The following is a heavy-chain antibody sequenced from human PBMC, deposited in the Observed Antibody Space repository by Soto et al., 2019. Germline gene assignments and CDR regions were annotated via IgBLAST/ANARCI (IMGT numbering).Heavy chain of an antibody. CDR1: GVSISSGGYY. CDR3: ARVVAGIFDY. Sequence: SETLSLTCTVSGVSISSGGYYWSWIRQHPGKGLEWIGYIYYSGSTYYNPSLKSRVTISVDTSKNQFSLKLSSVTAADTAVYYCARVVAGIFDYWGQGTLVTVSS. V-gene: IGHV4-31*03. J-gene: IGHJ4*02. D-gene: IGHD6-19*01. CDR2: IYYSGST.